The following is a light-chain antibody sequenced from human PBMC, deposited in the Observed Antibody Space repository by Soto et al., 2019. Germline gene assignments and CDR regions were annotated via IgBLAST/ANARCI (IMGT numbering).Light chain of an antibody. J-gene: IGKJ1*01. CDR3: HQYNSYST. CDR1: QSISSW. CDR2: DAS. V-gene: IGKV1-5*01. Sequence: IHINLSPCTLSACVRERVTITCRASQSISSWLAWYQQKPGKAPKLLIYDASSLESGVPSRFSGSGSGTEFTLTISSLQPDDFATYYCHQYNSYSTFGHGAKVDIK.